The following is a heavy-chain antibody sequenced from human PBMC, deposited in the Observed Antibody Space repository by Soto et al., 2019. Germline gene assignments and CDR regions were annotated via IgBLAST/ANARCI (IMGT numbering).Heavy chain of an antibody. D-gene: IGHD2-21*02. CDR1: GFIFSDAW. V-gene: IGHV3-15*07. Sequence: GGSLRLSCAASGFIFSDAWMNWVRRAPGKGLEWVGRIKSKADGGTTDYAAPVKGRFTISRDDSKNTLYLQMDSLKTEDTGVYYCTTLDGGNSLGRGFDYWGQGTLVTVSS. CDR3: TTLDGGNSLGRGFDY. CDR2: IKSKADGGTT. J-gene: IGHJ4*02.